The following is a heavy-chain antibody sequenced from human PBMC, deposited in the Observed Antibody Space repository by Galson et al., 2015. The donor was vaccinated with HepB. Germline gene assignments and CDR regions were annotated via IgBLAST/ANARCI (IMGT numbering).Heavy chain of an antibody. V-gene: IGHV5-51*01. Sequence: QSGAEVKKPGESLKISCQGSGYSFVNSWIGWVRQMPGKGLEWMGIIYPGDSDTRYGPSFQGQVTFSVDKSISTAYVQWGSLRASDSATYYCVRFHGMLYYMDVWGTGTTVTVSS. CDR3: VRFHGMLYYMDV. D-gene: IGHD2-8*01. J-gene: IGHJ6*04. CDR2: IYPGDSDT. CDR1: GYSFVNSW.